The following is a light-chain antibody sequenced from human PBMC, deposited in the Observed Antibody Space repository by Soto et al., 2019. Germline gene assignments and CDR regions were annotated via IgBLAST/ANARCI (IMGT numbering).Light chain of an antibody. CDR2: GAS. CDR1: QSVSSN. J-gene: IGKJ1*01. Sequence: EIVMTQSPATLSVSPGERATLSCRASQSVSSNLAWYQQKPGQAPRLLIYGASTRATGIPARFSGSGSGTEFTLTISSLQPEDFAVYYCQQYNNWPPPFGQGTKVEIK. CDR3: QQYNNWPPP. V-gene: IGKV3-15*01.